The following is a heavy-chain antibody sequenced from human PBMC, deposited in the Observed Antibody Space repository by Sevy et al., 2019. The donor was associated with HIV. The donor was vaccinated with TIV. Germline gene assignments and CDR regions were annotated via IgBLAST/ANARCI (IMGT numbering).Heavy chain of an antibody. CDR3: ARDRCTITSCHEGNWFDP. CDR2: ISGLSNYI. J-gene: IGHJ5*02. CDR1: GFTFSSYS. Sequence: GGSLRLSCAASGFTFSSYSMNWVRQPPGKGLEWVSSISGLSNYIYYADSVKGRFTISRDNAKNSLYLQMNSLRPEDTAVYYCARDRCTITSCHEGNWFDPWGQGTLVTVSS. D-gene: IGHD2-2*01. V-gene: IGHV3-21*01.